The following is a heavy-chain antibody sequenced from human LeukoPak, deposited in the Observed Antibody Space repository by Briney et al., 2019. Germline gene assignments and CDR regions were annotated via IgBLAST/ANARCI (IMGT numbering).Heavy chain of an antibody. Sequence: EGSLRLSCAASGFTFSNAWMSWVRQAPGKGLEWVGRIKSKTDGGTTDYAAPVKGRFTISRDDSKNTLYLQMNSLKTEDTAVYYCTTAYYYGSGSYYTYYFDYWGQGTLVTVSS. J-gene: IGHJ4*02. CDR1: GFTFSNAW. V-gene: IGHV3-15*01. CDR3: TTAYYYGSGSYYTYYFDY. CDR2: IKSKTDGGTT. D-gene: IGHD3-10*01.